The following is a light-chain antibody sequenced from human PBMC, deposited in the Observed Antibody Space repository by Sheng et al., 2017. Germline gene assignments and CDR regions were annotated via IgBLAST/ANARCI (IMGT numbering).Light chain of an antibody. J-gene: IGLJ2*01. CDR3: CSYRKENIVV. CDR2: DIS. CDR1: YSDVGGYRY. Sequence: QFALSQPASVSGSPGQSISISCTGTYSDVGGYRYVSWYQQRPGKVPKLILYDISVRPSGVSDRFSGSKSGHTASLTISGLQAEDEAVYYCCSYRKENIVVFGGGTKVTVL. V-gene: IGLV2-14*03.